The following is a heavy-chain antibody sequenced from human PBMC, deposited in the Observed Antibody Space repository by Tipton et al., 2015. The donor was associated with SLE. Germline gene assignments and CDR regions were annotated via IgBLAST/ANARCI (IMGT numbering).Heavy chain of an antibody. D-gene: IGHD2-2*01. J-gene: IGHJ6*02. CDR1: DDSISSHY. CDR3: ASMIVVIPVEARRDGMDV. V-gene: IGHV4-59*11. Sequence: TLSLTCTVSDDSISSHYWSWIRQPPGKGLEWIGYIYYSGSTNYNPSLKSRVTISVDTSKNQFSLKLSSVTAADTALYYCASMIVVIPVEARRDGMDVWGQGTTVTVSS. CDR2: IYYSGST.